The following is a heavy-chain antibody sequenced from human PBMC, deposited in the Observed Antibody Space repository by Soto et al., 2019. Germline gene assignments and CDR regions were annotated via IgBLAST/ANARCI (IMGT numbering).Heavy chain of an antibody. Sequence: QVQLVQSGGEVRKPGASVQVSCKASGYTFTSYAISWVRQAPGQGLEWMGWVSGYNGNTDYARRVQGRVTMTTDTSTSTAFMELRSLRVDDTAVYYCARGSRTRGYSYDSWGQGTLVTVSS. CDR3: ARGSRTRGYSYDS. D-gene: IGHD5-18*01. CDR1: GYTFTSYA. J-gene: IGHJ4*02. V-gene: IGHV1-18*01. CDR2: VSGYNGNT.